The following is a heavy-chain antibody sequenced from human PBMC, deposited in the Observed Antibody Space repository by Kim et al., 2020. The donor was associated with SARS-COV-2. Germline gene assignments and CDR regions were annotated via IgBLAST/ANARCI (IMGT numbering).Heavy chain of an antibody. D-gene: IGHD2-2*01. CDR3: ARGCSSAICPFDY. CDR1: GDSINTYY. J-gene: IGHJ4*02. V-gene: IGHV4-59*01. Sequence: SETLSLTCSVSGDSINTYYWSWIRQPPGKGLEWIGYIYFSGSTNYNPSLKNRVTLSVDTTKNQFSLKLSSLTTADTAEYYCARGCSSAICPFDYWGQGNLVTVSS. CDR2: IYFSGST.